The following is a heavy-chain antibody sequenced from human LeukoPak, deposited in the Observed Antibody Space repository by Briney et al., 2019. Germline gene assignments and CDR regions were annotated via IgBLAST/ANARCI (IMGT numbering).Heavy chain of an antibody. CDR3: ATPGDYYDSSGYYYFQH. D-gene: IGHD3-22*01. CDR1: GYTFTSYG. CDR2: ISAYNGNT. J-gene: IGHJ1*01. V-gene: IGHV1-18*01. Sequence: ASVKVSCKASGYTFTSYGISWVRHAPGQGLEWMGWISAYNGNTNYGQKLQGRVTMTTDTSTSTAYMELRSLRSDDTAVYYCATPGDYYDSSGYYYFQHWGQGTLVTVSS.